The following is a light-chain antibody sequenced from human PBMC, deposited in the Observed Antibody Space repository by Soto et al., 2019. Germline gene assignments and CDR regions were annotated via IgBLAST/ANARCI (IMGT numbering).Light chain of an antibody. CDR2: GAS. CDR3: YQYDSSPWT. Sequence: EIVLTQFPDTLSLSPGERATLSCRASQSVSSSSLAWYQQKRGQAPRLLIHGASSRATGIPDRFSGSGSGTDFTLTISRLEPEDFAVYFCYQYDSSPWTFGQGTKVDIK. V-gene: IGKV3-20*01. J-gene: IGKJ1*01. CDR1: QSVSSSS.